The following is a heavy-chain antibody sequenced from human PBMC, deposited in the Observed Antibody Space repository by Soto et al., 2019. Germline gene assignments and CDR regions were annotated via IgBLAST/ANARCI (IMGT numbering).Heavy chain of an antibody. V-gene: IGHV4-4*07. CDR2: IYPTGST. CDR3: ARDLITLGGSDAFDI. CDR1: GGSIKNYY. J-gene: IGHJ3*02. Sequence: QVQLQESGPGVVKPSETLSLTCTVSGGSIKNYYWSWIRQPAGKGLEWIGRIYPTGSTKYDPSLKSRLSMSVDTSKNQFSLKLSSVTAADTAVYFCARDLITLGGSDAFDIWGQGTLVTVSS. D-gene: IGHD3-16*01.